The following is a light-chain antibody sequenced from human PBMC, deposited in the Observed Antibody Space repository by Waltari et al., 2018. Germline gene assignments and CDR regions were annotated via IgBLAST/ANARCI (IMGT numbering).Light chain of an antibody. CDR3: QQSYSTPRYT. V-gene: IGKV1-39*01. Sequence: DIQMTQSPSSLSASVGDRVTITCRASQSISSYLNWYQQKPGKAPKLLIYAASSFQRGVPARFSGSGSGTAFTLTISSLQPEDFATYYCQQSYSTPRYTFGQGTKLEIK. J-gene: IGKJ2*01. CDR2: AAS. CDR1: QSISSY.